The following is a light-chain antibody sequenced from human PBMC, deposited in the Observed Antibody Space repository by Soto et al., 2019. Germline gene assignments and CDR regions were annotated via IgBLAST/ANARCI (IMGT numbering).Light chain of an antibody. Sequence: QSALTQPASVSGSPGQSITISCTGTSSDIGGYNFVSWYQHHPGKAPKLMIFAVSNRPSGVSNRFSGSKSGNTASLTISGLQPEDEADYFCCSYTSSSTNVFGSGTKLTVL. CDR3: CSYTSSSTNV. CDR2: AVS. J-gene: IGLJ1*01. V-gene: IGLV2-14*01. CDR1: SSDIGGYNF.